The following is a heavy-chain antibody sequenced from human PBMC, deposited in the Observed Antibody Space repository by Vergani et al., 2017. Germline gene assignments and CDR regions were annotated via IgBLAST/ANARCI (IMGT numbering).Heavy chain of an antibody. CDR1: GFTFSDYY. CDR3: AREWPLLGIPYYYYYMDV. J-gene: IGHJ6*03. Sequence: QVQLVESGGGVVQPGRSLRLSCAASGFTFSDYYMSWIRQAPGKGLEWVSYISSSGSTIYYADSVKGRFTISRDNAKNSLYLQMNSLRAEDTAVYYCAREWPLLGIPYYYYYMDVWGKGTTVTVSS. CDR2: ISSSGSTI. V-gene: IGHV3-11*01. D-gene: IGHD7-27*01.